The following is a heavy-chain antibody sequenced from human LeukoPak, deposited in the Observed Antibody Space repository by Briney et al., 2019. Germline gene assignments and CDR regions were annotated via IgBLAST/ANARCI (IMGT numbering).Heavy chain of an antibody. V-gene: IGHV3-9*01. CDR2: ISWNSGSI. Sequence: GGSLRHSCAASGFSFDDYAMHWVRQAPGKGLEWVSCISWNSGSIAYADSVKGRVTISRDNAKNSLYLQMNSLRVEDTVVYYCARERFHGSGAPKFDYWGQGILVTVSS. D-gene: IGHD3-10*01. CDR1: GFSFDDYA. CDR3: ARERFHGSGAPKFDY. J-gene: IGHJ4*02.